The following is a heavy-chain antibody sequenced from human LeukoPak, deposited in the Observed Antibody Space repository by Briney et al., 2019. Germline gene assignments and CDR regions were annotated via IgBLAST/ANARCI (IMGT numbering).Heavy chain of an antibody. Sequence: GGSLRVSCVASGFTFSSFAMAWVRQAPGKGLDWVAQITGNGVSTYYGDSVKGRFTISSDASKSTMYLEMNSLRAEDTAVYYCARAAGSDSGFDYFDSWGQGTLVTVS. CDR2: ITGNGVST. CDR1: GFTFSSFA. CDR3: ARAAGSDSGFDYFDS. V-gene: IGHV3-23*01. D-gene: IGHD6-19*01. J-gene: IGHJ4*02.